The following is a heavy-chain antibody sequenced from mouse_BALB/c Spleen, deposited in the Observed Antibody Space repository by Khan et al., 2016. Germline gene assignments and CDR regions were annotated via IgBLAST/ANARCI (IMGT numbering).Heavy chain of an antibody. D-gene: IGHD1-1*01. CDR1: GYIFTNHH. J-gene: IGHJ3*01. Sequence: VQLQQSGAELVRPGASVKISCKAFGYIFTNHHINWVKQRPGQGLDWIGDVNPYNDYTTYNQKLKGKATLTVDKSSSTAYMELSSLTSEYSAFYYCARKVFSSYVLLAYWGQGTLVTVSA. V-gene: IGHV1S45*01. CDR2: VNPYNDYT. CDR3: ARKVFSSYVLLAY.